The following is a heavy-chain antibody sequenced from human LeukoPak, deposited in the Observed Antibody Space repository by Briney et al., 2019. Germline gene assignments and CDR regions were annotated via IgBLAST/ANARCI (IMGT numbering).Heavy chain of an antibody. CDR1: GYTFSSCY. V-gene: IGHV1-46*01. CDR3: ARGAQIAVAGSFDAFDI. D-gene: IGHD6-19*01. J-gene: IGHJ3*02. Sequence: GASVKVSCKASGYTFSSCYMHWVRQAPGQGLEWMGIINPSGGTTTYAQKFQGRVTMTRDTSTGTVYMELNSLRSEDTAVYYCARGAQIAVAGSFDAFDIWGQGTMVTVSS. CDR2: INPSGGTT.